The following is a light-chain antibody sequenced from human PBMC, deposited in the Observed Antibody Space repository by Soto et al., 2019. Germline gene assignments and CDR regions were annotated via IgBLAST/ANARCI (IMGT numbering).Light chain of an antibody. J-gene: IGKJ4*01. Sequence: VLTQSPGTLSLSPGERATLSCRTSQSVTSSFLSWFQQKPGQPPRLLLYGASRRATGTPDRFSGSGSGTDFTLIISRLEPEDFAMYYCQQYGYLVTFGGGTKVEIK. CDR2: GAS. CDR3: QQYGYLVT. V-gene: IGKV3-20*01. CDR1: QSVTSSF.